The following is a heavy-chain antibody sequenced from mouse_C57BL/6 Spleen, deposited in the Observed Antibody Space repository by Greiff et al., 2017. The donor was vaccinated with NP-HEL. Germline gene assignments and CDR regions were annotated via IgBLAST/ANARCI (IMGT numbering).Heavy chain of an antibody. V-gene: IGHV1-26*01. CDR2: INPNNGGT. CDR1: GYTFTDYY. J-gene: IGHJ4*01. D-gene: IGHD3-2*02. CDR3: ASGGAQATYYYAMDD. Sequence: VQLQQSGPELVKPGASVKISCKASGYTFTDYYMNWVKQSHGKSLEWIGDINPNNGGTSYNQKFKGKATLTVDKSSSTAYMELRSLTSEDSAVYYCASGGAQATYYYAMDDWGQGTSVTVSS.